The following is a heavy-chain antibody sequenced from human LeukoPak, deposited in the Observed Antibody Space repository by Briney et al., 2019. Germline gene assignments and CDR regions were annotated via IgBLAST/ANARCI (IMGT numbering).Heavy chain of an antibody. Sequence: PGGSLRLSCAASGFTFSSYGMHWVRQAPGKGLEWVAVIWYDGSNKYYADSVKGRFTISRDNSKNTLYLRMDSLRAEDTAVYYCAREGGPTGYFDYWGQGTLVTVSS. V-gene: IGHV3-33*01. CDR2: IWYDGSNK. CDR1: GFTFSSYG. CDR3: AREGGPTGYFDY. J-gene: IGHJ4*02. D-gene: IGHD1-14*01.